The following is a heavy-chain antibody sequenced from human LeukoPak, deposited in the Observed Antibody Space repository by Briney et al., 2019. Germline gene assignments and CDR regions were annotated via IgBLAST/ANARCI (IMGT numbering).Heavy chain of an antibody. CDR2: IRGKAYGGTT. Sequence: GGSLRLSCTASGFTFGDDAVSWFRQAPGKRLEWAGFIRGKAYGGTTEYAASVKGRFTISRDDSKSIAYLQMNSLRTEDTAVYYCSRYGGNGPDYWGQGTLVTVSS. D-gene: IGHD4-23*01. V-gene: IGHV3-49*03. J-gene: IGHJ4*02. CDR1: GFTFGDDA. CDR3: SRYGGNGPDY.